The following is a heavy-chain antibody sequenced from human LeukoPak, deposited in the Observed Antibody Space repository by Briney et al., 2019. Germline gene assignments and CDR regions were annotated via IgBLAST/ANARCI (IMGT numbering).Heavy chain of an antibody. CDR2: VFRTGTA. CDR3: ARHPGRKRGVDY. J-gene: IGHJ4*02. Sequence: PSETLSLTCSVSGASISRSTYYWGWIRQPPGKGLEWIGSVFRTGTAYYNPSLKSRVTISVDTSKNQFSLKLSSVTAADTAVYYCARHPGRKRGVDYWGQGTLVTVSS. V-gene: IGHV4-39*01. CDR1: GASISRSTYY. D-gene: IGHD1-1*01.